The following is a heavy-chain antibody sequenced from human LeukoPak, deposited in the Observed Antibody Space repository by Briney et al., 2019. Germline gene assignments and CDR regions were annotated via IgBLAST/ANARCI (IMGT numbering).Heavy chain of an antibody. CDR2: ISGSGGST. J-gene: IGHJ6*03. D-gene: IGHD2-2*01. CDR3: AKGSDIVVVAYHHMDV. V-gene: IGHV3-23*01. Sequence: GGSLRLSCAASGFTFSSYAMSWVRQAPGKGLEWVSAISGSGGSTYYADSVKGRFTISRDNSKNTLYLQMNSLRAEDTAVYYCAKGSDIVVVAYHHMDVWGKGTTVTVSS. CDR1: GFTFSSYA.